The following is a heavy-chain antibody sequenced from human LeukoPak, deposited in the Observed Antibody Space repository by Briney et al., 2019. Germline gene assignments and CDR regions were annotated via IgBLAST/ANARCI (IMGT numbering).Heavy chain of an antibody. CDR3: ARSPRGSIWGIKAFAF. CDR1: GYNFNTYD. D-gene: IGHD6-13*01. J-gene: IGHJ4*02. CDR2: MNPYSGNK. Sequence: GASVKVSCKASGYNFNTYDINWVRQAAGQGLEWMGWMNPYSGNKGYAQKFQGRVSMTSDTSISTAFMELTSLTSDDTAVYYCARSPRGSIWGIKAFAFWGQGTLVSVSS. V-gene: IGHV1-8*01.